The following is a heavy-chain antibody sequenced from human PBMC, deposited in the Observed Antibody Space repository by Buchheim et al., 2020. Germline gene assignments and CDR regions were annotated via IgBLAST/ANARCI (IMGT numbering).Heavy chain of an antibody. CDR2: ISGSGGST. CDR1: GFTFSSYA. D-gene: IGHD2-2*02. J-gene: IGHJ4*02. CDR3: AKDLKDCSSTSCYTFYFDY. Sequence: EVQLLESGGGLVQPGGSLRLSCAASGFTFSSYAMSWVRQAPGKGLEWVSAISGSGGSTYYADSVKGRFTISRDNSKNTLYLQMNSLRAEDTAVYYCAKDLKDCSSTSCYTFYFDYWGQGTL. V-gene: IGHV3-23*01.